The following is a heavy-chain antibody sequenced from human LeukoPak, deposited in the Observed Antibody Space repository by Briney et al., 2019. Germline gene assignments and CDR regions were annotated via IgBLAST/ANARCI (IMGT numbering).Heavy chain of an antibody. Sequence: SETLSLTCTVSGGSISSYYWGWIRQPPGKGLEWLGYIYPTGSTDYNPSLKSRVTISVDTSKNQFSLKLSSVTTADTALYFCAREDRLWNSGSYSYAFDIWGQGTMVTVSS. CDR2: IYPTGST. D-gene: IGHD1-26*01. V-gene: IGHV4-59*01. CDR1: GGSISSYY. J-gene: IGHJ3*02. CDR3: AREDRLWNSGSYSYAFDI.